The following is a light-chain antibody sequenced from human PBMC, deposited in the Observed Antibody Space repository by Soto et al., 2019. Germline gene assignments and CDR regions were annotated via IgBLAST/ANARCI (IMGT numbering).Light chain of an antibody. CDR3: QQYNDWPWT. CDR2: AAS. V-gene: IGKV3-15*01. J-gene: IGKJ1*01. CDR1: QSVSSN. Sequence: EILMTQSPATLSVSPGERATLSCRASQSVSSNLAWYQQKPGQAPRLLIYAASTRATGIPVRFSGSGSGTEFTLPISSLHSEDFAVYSCQQYNDWPWTFGQGTKVEI.